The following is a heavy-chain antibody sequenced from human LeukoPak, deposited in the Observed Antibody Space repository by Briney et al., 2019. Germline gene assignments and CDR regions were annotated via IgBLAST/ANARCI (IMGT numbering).Heavy chain of an antibody. V-gene: IGHV3-23*01. CDR3: AAKRMAGTGYYFES. J-gene: IGHJ4*02. Sequence: GGSLRLSCAASGVTFSSYAMNWVRQAPGKGLEWVSSLHGNGDETHYADSVKGRCTISRDNSKATLYLQMNSLRADDTALYYCAAKRMAGTGYYFESWGQGTLVTVSS. CDR1: GVTFSSYA. D-gene: IGHD6-19*01. CDR2: LHGNGDET.